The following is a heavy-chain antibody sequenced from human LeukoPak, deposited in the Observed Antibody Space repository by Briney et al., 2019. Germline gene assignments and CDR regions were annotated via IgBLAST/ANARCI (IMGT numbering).Heavy chain of an antibody. CDR2: IIPILGTA. V-gene: IGHV1-69*11. Sequence: SVKVSCKASGGTFSSYAISWVRQAPGQGLEWMGRIIPILGTANYAQKFQGRVTITTDESTSTAYMELSSLRSEDTAVYYCATSSGARITIFGVVGPHDYWGQGTLVTVSS. D-gene: IGHD3-3*01. J-gene: IGHJ4*02. CDR3: ATSSGARITIFGVVGPHDY. CDR1: GGTFSSYA.